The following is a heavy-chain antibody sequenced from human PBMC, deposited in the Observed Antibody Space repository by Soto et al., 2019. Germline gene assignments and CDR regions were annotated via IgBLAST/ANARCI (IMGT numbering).Heavy chain of an antibody. D-gene: IGHD4-17*01. Sequence: ASETLSLTCTVSGGSISSGDYYWSWIRQPPGKGLEWIGYIYYSGSTYYNPSLKSRVTISVDTSKNQFSLKLSPVTAADTAVYYCARERWLGMDVWGQGTTVTVSS. CDR1: GGSISSGDYY. CDR3: ARERWLGMDV. V-gene: IGHV4-30-4*01. J-gene: IGHJ6*02. CDR2: IYYSGST.